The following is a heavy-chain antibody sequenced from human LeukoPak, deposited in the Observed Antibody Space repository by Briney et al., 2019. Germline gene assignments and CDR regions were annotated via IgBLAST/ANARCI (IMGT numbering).Heavy chain of an antibody. CDR2: ISGSGRST. D-gene: IGHD3-22*01. CDR1: GFTFSNYA. Sequence: PGGSLRLSCAASGFTFSNYAMSWVRQAPGKGLEWVSGISGSGRSTYYADSVRGRFTISRDNAKTSLYLQMNSLRAEDTAVYYCARPNYYDSSGYYPWGQGTLVTVSS. V-gene: IGHV3-23*01. CDR3: ARPNYYDSSGYYP. J-gene: IGHJ4*02.